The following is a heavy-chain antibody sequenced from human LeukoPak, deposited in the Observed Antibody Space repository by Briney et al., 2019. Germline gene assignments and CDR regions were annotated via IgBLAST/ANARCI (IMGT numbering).Heavy chain of an antibody. CDR1: GGTFSSYG. Sequence: SVKVSCKASGGTFSSYGINWVRQAPGQGLEWMGGIIPIFAKANYAQKFQGRVTMTTDTSTSTAYMELRSLKSDDTAVYYCASLKNYYDSSGYLVTDAFDIWGQGTMVTVSS. V-gene: IGHV1-69*05. CDR2: IIPIFAKA. J-gene: IGHJ3*02. CDR3: ASLKNYYDSSGYLVTDAFDI. D-gene: IGHD3-22*01.